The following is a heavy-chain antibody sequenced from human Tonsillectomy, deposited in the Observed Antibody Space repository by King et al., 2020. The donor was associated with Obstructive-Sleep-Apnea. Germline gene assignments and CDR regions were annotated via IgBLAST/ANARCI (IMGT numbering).Heavy chain of an antibody. CDR3: ARGGGTGDRY. D-gene: IGHD7-27*01. J-gene: IGHJ4*02. CDR1: VGTFSSYA. Sequence: VQLLESWAEVKKPGSAVKVSCKDSVGTFSSYAIRWVRQDSGQGLEWMGGSIPIFGTAHDAQKFQGRVTITADESTSTTYMERGSLRSEDTAVYYCARGGGTGDRYWGQGTLVTVSS. CDR2: SIPIFGTA. V-gene: IGHV1-69*01.